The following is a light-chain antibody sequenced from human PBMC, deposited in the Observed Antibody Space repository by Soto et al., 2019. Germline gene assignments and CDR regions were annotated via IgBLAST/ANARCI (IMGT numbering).Light chain of an antibody. CDR2: AAS. CDR1: QSISTH. J-gene: IGKJ1*01. Sequence: DIQMTQSPSSLSASVGDRVSITCRASQSISTHLSWYQQKPGKAPKLLIYAASSLQSWVPSRFTGIGSVTDFTLTISSLQPEDFATYYCQQSYTSWWTFGQGTKVEIK. CDR3: QQSYTSWWT. V-gene: IGKV1-39*01.